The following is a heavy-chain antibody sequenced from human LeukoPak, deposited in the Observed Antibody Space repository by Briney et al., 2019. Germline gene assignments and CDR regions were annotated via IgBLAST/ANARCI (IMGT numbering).Heavy chain of an antibody. CDR2: ISFSGANS. D-gene: IGHD5-24*01. Sequence: GGSLRLSCAASGFTFSDSAMSWVRQAPGKGLDWVSLISFSGANSYYADSVKGRFTISRDNSKDTLFLQMNSLRAEDTAIYYCARDIQLSTWGLGTMVTVSS. V-gene: IGHV3-23*01. CDR1: GFTFSDSA. J-gene: IGHJ3*01. CDR3: ARDIQLST.